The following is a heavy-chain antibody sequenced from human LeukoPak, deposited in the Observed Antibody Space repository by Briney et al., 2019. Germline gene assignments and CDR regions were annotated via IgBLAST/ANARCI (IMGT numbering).Heavy chain of an antibody. Sequence: SETLSLTCAVYGGSFSGYYWSWIRQPPGKGLEWIGEINHSGSTNYNPSLKSRVTISVDTSKNQFSLKLSSVTAADTAVYYCARGYSGSYYRYYYYYMDVWGKGTTVTVSS. D-gene: IGHD1-26*01. J-gene: IGHJ6*03. CDR1: GGSFSGYY. CDR2: INHSGST. CDR3: ARGYSGSYYRYYYYYMDV. V-gene: IGHV4-34*01.